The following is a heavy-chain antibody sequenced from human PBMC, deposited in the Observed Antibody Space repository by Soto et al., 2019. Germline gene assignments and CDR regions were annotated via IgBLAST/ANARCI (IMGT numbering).Heavy chain of an antibody. D-gene: IGHD5-18*01. J-gene: IGHJ4*02. CDR2: IWYDGSNK. CDR1: GFTFSNYG. V-gene: IGHV3-33*01. CDR3: TRGQEGGQLWTSLEY. Sequence: GGSLRLSCAASGFTFSNYGMNWVRQAPGKGLEWVAVIWYDGSNKYYADTVKGRFTRSRDNSNNTLYLQMNSLRAEDTAVYYCTRGQEGGQLWTSLEYWGQGTVVTVS.